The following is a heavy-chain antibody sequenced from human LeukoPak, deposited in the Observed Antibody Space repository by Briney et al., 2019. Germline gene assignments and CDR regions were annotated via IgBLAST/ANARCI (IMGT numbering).Heavy chain of an antibody. D-gene: IGHD3-10*01. CDR1: GFPFSSYS. CDR2: ISSSSSTI. J-gene: IGHJ4*02. V-gene: IGHV3-48*02. CDR3: ARGGSGSYYQNFDY. Sequence: GGSLRLSCAASGFPFSSYSMNWVRQAPGKGLEWVSYISSSSSTIYYADSVKGRFTISRDNAKNSLYLQMNSLRDEDTAVYYCARGGSGSYYQNFDYWGQGTLVTVSS.